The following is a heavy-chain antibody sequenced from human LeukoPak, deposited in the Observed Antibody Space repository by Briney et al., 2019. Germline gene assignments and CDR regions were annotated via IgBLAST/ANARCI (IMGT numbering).Heavy chain of an antibody. V-gene: IGHV4-61*02. J-gene: IGHJ5*02. D-gene: IGHD2-8*01. Sequence: SQTLSLTCTVSGGSISSGSYYWSWIRQPAGKGLEWIGRIYTSGSTNYNPSLQSRVTISVDTSKNQFSLKLSSVTAADTAVYYCAREGCTNGVCYIAWFDPWGQGTLVTVSS. CDR3: AREGCTNGVCYIAWFDP. CDR2: IYTSGST. CDR1: GGSISSGSYY.